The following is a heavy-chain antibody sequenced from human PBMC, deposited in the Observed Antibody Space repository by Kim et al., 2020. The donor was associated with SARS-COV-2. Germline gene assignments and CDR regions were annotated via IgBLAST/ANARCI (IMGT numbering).Heavy chain of an antibody. D-gene: IGHD6-19*01. CDR3: ARGALQWLVDYYYYGMDV. J-gene: IGHJ6*02. CDR1: GFPFRSYG. CDR2: IWYDGSNK. Sequence: GGSLRLSCAASGFPFRSYGMHWVRQAPGKGLEWVAVIWYDGSNKYYADSVKGRFTISRDNSKNTLYLQMNSLRAEDTAVYYCARGALQWLVDYYYYGMDVWGQGTTVTVSS. V-gene: IGHV3-33*01.